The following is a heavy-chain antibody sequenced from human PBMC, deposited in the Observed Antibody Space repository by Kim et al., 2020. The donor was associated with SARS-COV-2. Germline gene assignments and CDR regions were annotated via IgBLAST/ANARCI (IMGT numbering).Heavy chain of an antibody. CDR1: GFTFDDYA. V-gene: IGHV3-9*01. CDR2: ISWNSGSI. J-gene: IGHJ4*02. D-gene: IGHD2-15*01. Sequence: GGSLRLSCAASGFTFDDYAMHWVRQAPGKGLEWVSGISWNSGSIGYADSVKGRFTISRDNAKNSLYLQMNSLRAEDTALYYCAKDLGYCSGGSCPRFFDYWGQGTLVTVSS. CDR3: AKDLGYCSGGSCPRFFDY.